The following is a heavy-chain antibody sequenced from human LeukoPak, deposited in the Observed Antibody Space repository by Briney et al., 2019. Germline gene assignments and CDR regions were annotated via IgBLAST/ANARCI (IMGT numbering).Heavy chain of an antibody. CDR1: GASISSNTYY. V-gene: IGHV4-39*01. J-gene: IGHJ3*02. CDR3: ARNMTVILVAEGIDAFDI. Sequence: SETLSLTCTVSGASISSNTYYWPWIRQSPGKGLEFIGNIFNAGSTFSNPYLTSRVTMSVDKSKSQFSMKLSSVTAADMAVYYCARNMTVILVAEGIDAFDIWGQGTMVTVSS. CDR2: IFNAGST. D-gene: IGHD3-22*01.